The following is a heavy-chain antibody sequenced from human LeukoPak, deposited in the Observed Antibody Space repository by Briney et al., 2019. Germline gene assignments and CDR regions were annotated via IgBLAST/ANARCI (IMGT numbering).Heavy chain of an antibody. D-gene: IGHD6-19*01. Sequence: SETLSLTCAVSGGSISSISYYWGWIRQPPGKGLEWIGSIYYSGSTYYNPSLKSRVTISVDTSKNQFSLKLSSVTAADTAVYYCARLQVAGIGDIWGQGTMVTVSS. J-gene: IGHJ3*02. CDR2: IYYSGST. V-gene: IGHV4-39*07. CDR1: GGSISSISYY. CDR3: ARLQVAGIGDI.